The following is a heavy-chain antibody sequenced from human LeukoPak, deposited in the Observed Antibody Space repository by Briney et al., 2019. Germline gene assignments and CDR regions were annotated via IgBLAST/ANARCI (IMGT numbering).Heavy chain of an antibody. V-gene: IGHV1-2*02. D-gene: IGHD4-11*01. CDR3: ARLTVDYHTS. J-gene: IGHJ5*02. Sequence: GASVKVSCKTSGYTFTDYYIHWVRQAPGQGLEWMGWISPKHGGTKFAQKFVGRVSMTTDTSVSTAYMELSSLRSNDTAVYYCARLTVDYHTSWGQGSLVIVSS. CDR1: GYTFTDYY. CDR2: ISPKHGGT.